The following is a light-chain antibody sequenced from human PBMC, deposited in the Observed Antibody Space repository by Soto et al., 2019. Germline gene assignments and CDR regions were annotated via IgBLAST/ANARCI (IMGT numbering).Light chain of an antibody. CDR3: QQRCNWVS. J-gene: IGKJ3*01. CDR2: DTS. Sequence: LTQSPAILSLSPGEKATLSCTASQTVDSYMAWYQQRPGQPPRLLIHDTSHRASGVPARFRGSGSGTDFSLAITSLEPEDFAVYFCQQRCNWVSFGPGTRV. V-gene: IGKV3-11*01. CDR1: QTVDSY.